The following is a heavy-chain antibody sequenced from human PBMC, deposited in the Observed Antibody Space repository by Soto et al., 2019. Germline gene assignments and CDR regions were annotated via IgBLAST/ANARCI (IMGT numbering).Heavy chain of an antibody. J-gene: IGHJ6*02. CDR2: ISSSSSTI. V-gene: IGHV3-48*01. D-gene: IGHD3-9*01. CDR1: GFTFSSYS. Sequence: GGSLRLSCAASGFTFSSYSTNWVRQAPGKGLEWVSYISSSSSTIYYADSVKGRFTISRDNAKNSLYLQMNSLRAEDTAVYYCASPVDILTGHLLGNYYYGMDVWGQGTTVTVSS. CDR3: ASPVDILTGHLLGNYYYGMDV.